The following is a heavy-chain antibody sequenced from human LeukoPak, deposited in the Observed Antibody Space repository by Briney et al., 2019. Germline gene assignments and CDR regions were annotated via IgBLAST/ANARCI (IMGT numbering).Heavy chain of an antibody. V-gene: IGHV4-59*01. Sequence: SETLSLTCTVSGGSISSDYWSWIRQSPGKGLEWIGYIYYSGTTSYNPSLKSRVTISLDTSKNQFSLNLNSVTAADTAVYYCARALSGTYGLFQHWGQGTLVTVSS. D-gene: IGHD1-26*01. CDR2: IYYSGTT. J-gene: IGHJ1*01. CDR3: ARALSGTYGLFQH. CDR1: GGSISSDY.